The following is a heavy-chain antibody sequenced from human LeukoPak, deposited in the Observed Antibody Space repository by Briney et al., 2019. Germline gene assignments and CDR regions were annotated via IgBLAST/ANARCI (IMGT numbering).Heavy chain of an antibody. CDR2: IIPIFGTA. J-gene: IGHJ4*02. V-gene: IGHV1-69*13. CDR1: GGTFSSYA. D-gene: IGHD3-10*02. Sequence: AASVKVSCKASGGTFSSYAISWVRQAPGQGLEWMGGIIPIFGTANYAQKFQGRVTITADESTSTAYMELSSLRSEDTAVYYCARDSRVVRGGSVYWGQGTLVTVSS. CDR3: ARDSRVVRGGSVY.